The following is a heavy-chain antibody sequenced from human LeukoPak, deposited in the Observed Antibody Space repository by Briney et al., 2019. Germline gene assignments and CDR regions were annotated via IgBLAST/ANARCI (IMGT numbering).Heavy chain of an antibody. V-gene: IGHV4-39*07. J-gene: IGHJ3*02. CDR1: GFTFSSHW. CDR3: AKSNGYGLIDI. CDR2: IYYSGST. Sequence: GSLRLSCAASGFTFSSHWMSWVRQPPGKGLEWIGSIYYSGSTYYSPSLKSRVTISLDTSRNQFSLKLNSVTAADTAVYYCAKSNGYGLIDIWGQGTMVTVSS. D-gene: IGHD3-22*01.